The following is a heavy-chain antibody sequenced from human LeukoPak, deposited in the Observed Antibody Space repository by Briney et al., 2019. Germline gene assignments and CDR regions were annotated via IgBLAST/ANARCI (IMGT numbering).Heavy chain of an antibody. D-gene: IGHD3-10*01. CDR1: GFTFSSYS. CDR2: MKKDGSET. V-gene: IGHV3-7*01. Sequence: GSLRLSCVVSGFTFSSYSMIWVRQAPGKGLQWVANMKKDGSETKYVESVKGRFTISRDNAKNSLYLQMNSLRAEDTAVYYCGRHRSGSGTYFIDYWGQGTLVSVSS. J-gene: IGHJ4*02. CDR3: GRHRSGSGTYFIDY.